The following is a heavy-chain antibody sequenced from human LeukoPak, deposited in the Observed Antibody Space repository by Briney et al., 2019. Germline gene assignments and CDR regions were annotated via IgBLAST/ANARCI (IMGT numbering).Heavy chain of an antibody. CDR1: GGSISSSSYY. CDR3: ARYDSRGSASTKFDY. Sequence: MTSETLSLTCTVSGGSISSSSYYWGWIRQSPGKGLEWIGRIYGRASTSYNPSLMNRVTMSVDTSKNHFSLQLTSVTAADTAVYYCARYDSRGSASTKFDYWGPGIQVTVSS. D-gene: IGHD3-3*01. V-gene: IGHV4-39*02. CDR2: IYGRAST. J-gene: IGHJ4*02.